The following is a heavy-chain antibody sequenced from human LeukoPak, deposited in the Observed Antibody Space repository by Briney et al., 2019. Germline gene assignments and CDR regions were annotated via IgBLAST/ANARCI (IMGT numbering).Heavy chain of an antibody. V-gene: IGHV3-30-3*01. CDR1: GFTFSSYA. J-gene: IGHJ3*02. CDR2: ISYDGSNK. Sequence: PGRSLRLSCAASGFTFSSYAMHWVRQAPGKGLEWVAVISYDGSNKYYADSVKGRFTISRDNSKNSLYLQVNSLRVEDTAVYYCARDYSSTSGKHAFDIWGQGTMVTVSS. D-gene: IGHD6-13*01. CDR3: ARDYSSTSGKHAFDI.